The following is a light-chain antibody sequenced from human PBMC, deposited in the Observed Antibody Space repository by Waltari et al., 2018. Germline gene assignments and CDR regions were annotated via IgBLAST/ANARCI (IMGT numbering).Light chain of an antibody. CDR1: QSISSW. V-gene: IGKV1-5*03. Sequence: DIQMTQSPSTLPASVGARVTITCRASQSISSWLAWYQQKPGKAPKLLIYKASTLESGVPSRFRGSGSGTEFTLTISSLQPDDFATYYCQQYNSYTFGQGTKLEIK. J-gene: IGKJ2*01. CDR2: KAS. CDR3: QQYNSYT.